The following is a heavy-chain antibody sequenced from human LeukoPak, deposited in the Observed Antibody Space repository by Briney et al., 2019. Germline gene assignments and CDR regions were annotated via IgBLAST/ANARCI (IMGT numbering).Heavy chain of an antibody. V-gene: IGHV5-51*01. CDR3: ARQGMYGRDRRNWFDP. Sequence: GESLKISCKGSGYSFTTYWIGWVRQMPGKGLEWVGIIYPDDSDIRYSPSFQGQVTTSVDKSISTAYLQWSSLKASDTAMYYCARQGMYGRDRRNWFDPWGQGTLVIVSS. D-gene: IGHD2-8*01. CDR1: GYSFTTYW. CDR2: IYPDDSDI. J-gene: IGHJ5*02.